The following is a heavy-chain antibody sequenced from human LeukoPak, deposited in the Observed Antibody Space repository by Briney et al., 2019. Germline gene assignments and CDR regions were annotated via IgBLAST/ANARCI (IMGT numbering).Heavy chain of an antibody. J-gene: IGHJ4*02. CDR1: GGTFSSYT. CDR3: ARGVGIVGATPKPYYFDY. V-gene: IGHV1-69*02. CDR2: IIPILGIA. D-gene: IGHD1-26*01. Sequence: ASVKVSCKASGGTFSSYTISWVRQAPGQGLEWMGRIIPILGIANYAQKFQGRVTITADKSTSTAYMEPSSLRSEDTAVYYCARGVGIVGATPKPYYFDYWGQGTLVTVSS.